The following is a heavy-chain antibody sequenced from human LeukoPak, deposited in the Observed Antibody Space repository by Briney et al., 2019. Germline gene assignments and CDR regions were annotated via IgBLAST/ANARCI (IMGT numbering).Heavy chain of an antibody. D-gene: IGHD1-1*01. CDR2: ITAYNGNR. CDR3: ARDNDKVVDH. Sequence: ASVKVSCKTSGYTFSNYGISWVRQAPGQGLEWMGWITAYNGNRLYAQRLQGRITLTTDTSTSTSYMELRSLEYDDTAIYYCARDNDKVVDHWGQGILVTVSS. V-gene: IGHV1-18*01. CDR1: GYTFSNYG. J-gene: IGHJ4*01.